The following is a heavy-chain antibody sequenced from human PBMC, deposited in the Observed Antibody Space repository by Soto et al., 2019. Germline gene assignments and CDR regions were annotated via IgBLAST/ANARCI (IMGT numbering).Heavy chain of an antibody. Sequence: PSETLSLTCAVSGGSISSGGYSCNWIRQPPGKGLEWIGYIYHSGSTYYNPSLKSRVTISVDRSKNQFSLKLSSVTAADTAVYYCARAVLPATAPFDYWGQGTLVTVSS. V-gene: IGHV4-30-2*01. CDR3: ARAVLPATAPFDY. D-gene: IGHD2-2*01. CDR2: IYHSGST. CDR1: GGSISSGGYS. J-gene: IGHJ4*02.